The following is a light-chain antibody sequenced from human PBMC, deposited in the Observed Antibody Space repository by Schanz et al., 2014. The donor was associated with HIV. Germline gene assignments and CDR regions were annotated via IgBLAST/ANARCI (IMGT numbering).Light chain of an antibody. CDR3: QSYDHSLWT. V-gene: IGKV3-15*01. CDR1: QSVSSN. J-gene: IGKJ1*01. Sequence: EIVMTQSPATLSLSPGERATLSCRASQSVSSNLAWYQQKPGQAPRLLIYGASTRATGIPARFSGSGSGTDFTLTINRLEPEDFAVYYCQSYDHSLWTFGQGTKVE. CDR2: GAS.